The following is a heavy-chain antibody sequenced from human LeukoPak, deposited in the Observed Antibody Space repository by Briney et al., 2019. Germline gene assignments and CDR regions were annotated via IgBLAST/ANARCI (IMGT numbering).Heavy chain of an antibody. D-gene: IGHD1-26*01. CDR3: AKDADVGSRVPYYYYMDV. V-gene: IGHV3-30*02. CDR2: LRHDGSNK. Sequence: PGGSLRLSCAASGFTFSSYGMHWVRQAPGKGLEWVACLRHDGSNKYYADSVKGRFTISRDNSKNTLYLQINSLRAEDTAVYYCAKDADVGSRVPYYYYMDVWGKGTTVTVSS. CDR1: GFTFSSYG. J-gene: IGHJ6*03.